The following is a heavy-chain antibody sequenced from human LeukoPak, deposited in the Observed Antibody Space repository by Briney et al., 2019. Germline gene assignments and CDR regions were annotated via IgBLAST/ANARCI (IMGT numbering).Heavy chain of an antibody. CDR1: GFTFRSYS. V-gene: IGHV3-23*01. Sequence: GGSLRLSCAASGFTFRSYSMSWVRQAPGKGLEWVSAISGSGGSTYYADSVKGRFTISRDNSKNTVSLQMSSLRVEDTAVYYCANFKGKDGIKDHFDYWGQGTLVTVSS. CDR2: ISGSGGST. CDR3: ANFKGKDGIKDHFDY. J-gene: IGHJ4*02. D-gene: IGHD5-24*01.